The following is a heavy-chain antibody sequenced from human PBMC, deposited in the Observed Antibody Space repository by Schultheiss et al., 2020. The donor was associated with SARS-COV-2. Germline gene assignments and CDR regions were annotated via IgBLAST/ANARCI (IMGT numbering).Heavy chain of an antibody. J-gene: IGHJ5*02. CDR2: IYPGDSDT. CDR3: ARGFSDSSGWYILGDWFDP. D-gene: IGHD6-19*01. CDR1: GYSFTSYW. Sequence: GESLKISCKGSGYSFTSYWIGWVRQMPGKGLEWMGIIYPGDSDTTYSPSFQGQVTISADKSINTAYLQWSSLKASDSAMYYCARGFSDSSGWYILGDWFDPWGQGTLVTVSS. V-gene: IGHV5-51*01.